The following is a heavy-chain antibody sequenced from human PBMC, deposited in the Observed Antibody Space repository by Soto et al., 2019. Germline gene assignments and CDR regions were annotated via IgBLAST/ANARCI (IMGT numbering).Heavy chain of an antibody. D-gene: IGHD3-22*01. Sequence: SVKVSCTTSGYTFTRNGISWVRQAPGQGLEWMGWISPKSGNTKYAQKFQGRVIMTTDTSTSTAYMELRSLRSDDTAVYFCVKSCDSNICPSRDVWGPGNKVTVSS. V-gene: IGHV1-18*01. CDR2: ISPKSGNT. J-gene: IGHJ6*02. CDR3: VKSCDSNICPSRDV. CDR1: GYTFTRNG.